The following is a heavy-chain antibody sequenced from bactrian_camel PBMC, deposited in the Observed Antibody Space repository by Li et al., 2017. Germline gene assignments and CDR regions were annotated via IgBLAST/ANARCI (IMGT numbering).Heavy chain of an antibody. CDR1: KDIFQSYC. J-gene: IGHJ4*01. CDR2: IDSDGST. V-gene: IGHV3S53*01. D-gene: IGHD2*01. Sequence: HVQLVESGGGLVQPGGSLKLSCKMPKDIFQSYCMGWFRQAPGKEREGVATIDSDGSTVYAESEKGRFTISRDNAKNTVFLQMNSLKPEDTAVYYCVFPEVVAGREDRGTQVTVS.